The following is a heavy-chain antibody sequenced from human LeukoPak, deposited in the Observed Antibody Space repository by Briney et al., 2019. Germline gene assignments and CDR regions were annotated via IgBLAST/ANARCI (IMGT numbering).Heavy chain of an antibody. CDR1: GFTVSSNY. V-gene: IGHV3-66*01. CDR2: IYSGGST. D-gene: IGHD5-24*01. Sequence: GGSLRLSCAASGFTVSSNYMSWVRQAPGKGLEWVSVIYSGGSTYYADSVKGRFTISRDNSKNTLYLQMNSLRAEDTAVYYCARSRDGYNYGYDYWGQGTLVTGSS. J-gene: IGHJ4*02. CDR3: ARSRDGYNYGYDY.